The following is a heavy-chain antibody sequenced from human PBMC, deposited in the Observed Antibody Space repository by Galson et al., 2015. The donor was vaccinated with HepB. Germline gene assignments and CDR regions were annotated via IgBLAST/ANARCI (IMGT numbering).Heavy chain of an antibody. CDR2: INPSPGSA. CDR3: ARGAMGYYHDSGGYY. Sequence: SVKVSCKASGYVFTNFYIHWVRQAPGQGLEWMGIINPSPGSASYAQDIKGRVTVTRDTPTSTVYMELTSLRSDDTAVYYCARGAMGYYHDSGGYYWGQGTLVTVSS. J-gene: IGHJ4*02. V-gene: IGHV1-46*01. CDR1: GYVFTNFY. D-gene: IGHD3-22*01.